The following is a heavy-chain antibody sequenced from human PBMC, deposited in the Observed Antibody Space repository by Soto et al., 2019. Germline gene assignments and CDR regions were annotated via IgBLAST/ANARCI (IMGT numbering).Heavy chain of an antibody. CDR1: GFIFKDFA. CDR3: TKEDSTEYFDPSSGYSTPDH. D-gene: IGHD3-3*01. CDR2: ITTSDDIT. V-gene: IGHV3-23*01. Sequence: EVQLFESGGGLVEPGESLRLSCAASGFIFKDFAMSWVRQAPGKGLEWVSTITTSDDITYSADSVRGRFTISRDNSANTLFLQMSSLRFDAAATYYCTKEDSTEYFDPSSGYSTPDHWGQGTLVTVSS. J-gene: IGHJ5*02.